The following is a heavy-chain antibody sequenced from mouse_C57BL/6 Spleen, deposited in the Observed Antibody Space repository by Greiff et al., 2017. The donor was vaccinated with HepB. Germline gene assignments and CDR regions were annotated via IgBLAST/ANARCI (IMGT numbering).Heavy chain of an antibody. V-gene: IGHV1-15*01. J-gene: IGHJ2*01. D-gene: IGHD2-12*01. CDR3: TKYYRGADYFDY. CDR2: IDPETGGT. CDR1: GYTFTDYE. Sequence: QVQLQQSGAELVRPGASVTLSCKASGYTFTDYEMHWVKQTPVHGLEWIGAIDPETGGTAYNQKFKGKAILTAGKSSSTAYMELRSLTSEDSAVYYCTKYYRGADYFDYWGQGTTLTVSS.